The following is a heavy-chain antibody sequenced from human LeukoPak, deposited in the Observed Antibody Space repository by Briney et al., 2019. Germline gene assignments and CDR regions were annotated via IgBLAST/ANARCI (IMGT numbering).Heavy chain of an antibody. D-gene: IGHD3-22*01. CDR1: GYTFTGYY. J-gene: IGHJ4*02. Sequence: GASVKVSCKASGYTFTGYYMHWVRQAPGLGLEWMGRINPNSGGTNYAQKFQGRVTMTRDTSISTAYMELSRLRSDDTAVYYCAAYDSSGYYYARGSLGYWGQGTLATVSS. V-gene: IGHV1-2*06. CDR2: INPNSGGT. CDR3: AAYDSSGYYYARGSLGY.